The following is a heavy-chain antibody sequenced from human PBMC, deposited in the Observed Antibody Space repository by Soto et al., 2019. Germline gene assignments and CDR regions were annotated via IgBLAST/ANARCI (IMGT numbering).Heavy chain of an antibody. CDR1: GYTFTSYC. CDR3: ARGRYGDY. D-gene: IGHD1-1*01. CDR2: ISAHNGNT. Sequence: QVHLVQSGAEVKKPGASVKVSCKASGYTFTSYCITWVRQAPGQGLEWMGWISAHNGNTDYAQKLQGRVIVTRDTSTCTAYMELRSLRSDDTAVYYCARGRYGDYWGQGALVTVSS. J-gene: IGHJ4*02. V-gene: IGHV1-18*01.